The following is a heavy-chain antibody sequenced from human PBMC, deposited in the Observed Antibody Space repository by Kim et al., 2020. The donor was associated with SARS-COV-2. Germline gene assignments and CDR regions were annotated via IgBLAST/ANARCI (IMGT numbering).Heavy chain of an antibody. CDR2: ISSSSSTI. J-gene: IGHJ6*02. CDR3: ARVAQYCSGGSCYSFYYYYGMDV. D-gene: IGHD2-15*01. V-gene: IGHV3-48*04. CDR1: GFTFSSYS. Sequence: GGSLRLSCAASGFTFSSYSMNWVRQAPGKGLEWVSYISSSSSTIYYADSVKGRFTISRDNAKNSLYLQMNSLRAEDTAVYYCARVAQYCSGGSCYSFYYYYGMDVWGQGTTVTVSS.